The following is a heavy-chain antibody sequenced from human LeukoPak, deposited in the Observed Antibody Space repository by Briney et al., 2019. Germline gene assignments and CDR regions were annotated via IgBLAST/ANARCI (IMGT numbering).Heavy chain of an antibody. V-gene: IGHV1-18*01. CDR2: IGAYNGNT. CDR1: GYTFTSYG. D-gene: IGHD1-26*01. Sequence: ASVKVSCKASGYTFTSYGISWVRQAPGQGLEWMGWIGAYNGNTNYAQKLQGRVTMTTDTSTSTAYMELRSLRSDDTAVNYCATSGSYFPQEDYFDYWGQGTLVTVSS. CDR3: ATSGSYFPQEDYFDY. J-gene: IGHJ4*02.